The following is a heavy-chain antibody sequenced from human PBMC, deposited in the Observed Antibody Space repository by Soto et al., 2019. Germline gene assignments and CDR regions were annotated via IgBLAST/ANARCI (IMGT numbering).Heavy chain of an antibody. J-gene: IGHJ4*02. CDR1: GFTFSSYA. CDR2: ISYDGSNK. CDR3: ARWPVKVLGELPSELKAFDY. V-gene: IGHV3-30-3*01. Sequence: QVQLVESVGGVVQPGRSLRLSCAASGFTFSSYAMHWVRQAPGKGLEWVAVISYDGSNKYYADSVKGRFTISRDNSKNTLYLQMNSLRAEDTAVYYCARWPVKVLGELPSELKAFDYWGQGTLVTVSS. D-gene: IGHD1-26*01.